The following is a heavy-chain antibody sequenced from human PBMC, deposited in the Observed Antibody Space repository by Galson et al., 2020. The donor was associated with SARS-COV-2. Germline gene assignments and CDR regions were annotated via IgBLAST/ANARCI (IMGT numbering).Heavy chain of an antibody. J-gene: IGHJ3*02. D-gene: IGHD1-26*01. Sequence: SLKISCAASGFTFDDYAMHWVRQAPGKGLEWVSGISWNSGSIGYADSVKGRFTISRDNAKNSLYLQMNSLRAEDTALYYCAKDYSPSGSIPPTAFDIWGQGTMVTVSS. V-gene: IGHV3-9*01. CDR1: GFTFDDYA. CDR3: AKDYSPSGSIPPTAFDI. CDR2: ISWNSGSI.